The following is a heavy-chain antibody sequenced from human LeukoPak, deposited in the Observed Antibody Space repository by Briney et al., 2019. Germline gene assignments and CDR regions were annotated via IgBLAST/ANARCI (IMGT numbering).Heavy chain of an antibody. D-gene: IGHD3-22*01. J-gene: IGHJ4*02. CDR3: ARADDSIDY. CDR1: GGSISSSSYY. CDR2: IYYSGST. Sequence: SETLSLTCTVSGGSISSSSYYWGWIRQPPGKGLGWIGSIYYSGSTYYNPSLKSRVTISVDTSKNQFSLKLSSVTAADTAVYYCARADDSIDYWGQGTLVTVSS. V-gene: IGHV4-39*07.